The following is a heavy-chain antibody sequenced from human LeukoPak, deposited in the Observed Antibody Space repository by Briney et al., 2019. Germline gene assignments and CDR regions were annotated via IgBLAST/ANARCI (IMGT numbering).Heavy chain of an antibody. V-gene: IGHV1-18*01. J-gene: IGHJ4*02. Sequence: ASVKVSCKASGYTFTSYGISWVRQAPGKGLEWMGWISGYNGNTNYAQKLQGRVTMTTDTSTSTVYMELRSLRPDDTAVYYCARDWVYYDSSGSYDYWGQGTLVTVSS. CDR3: ARDWVYYDSSGSYDY. CDR2: ISGYNGNT. CDR1: GYTFTSYG. D-gene: IGHD3-22*01.